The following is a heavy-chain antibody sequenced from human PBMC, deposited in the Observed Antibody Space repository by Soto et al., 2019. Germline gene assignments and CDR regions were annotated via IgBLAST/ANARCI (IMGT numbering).Heavy chain of an antibody. CDR2: INAGNGNT. CDR3: AGVGSSGYKADC. CDR1: GYTFTSYA. Sequence: QVQLVQSGAEVKKPGASVKVSCKASGYTFTSYAMHWVRQAPGQRLEWMGWINAGNGNTKYSQKFQGRVSITRDTSASTAYMELSSLRSEDTAVYYCAGVGSSGYKADCWGQGTLVTVSS. V-gene: IGHV1-3*01. J-gene: IGHJ4*02. D-gene: IGHD6-19*01.